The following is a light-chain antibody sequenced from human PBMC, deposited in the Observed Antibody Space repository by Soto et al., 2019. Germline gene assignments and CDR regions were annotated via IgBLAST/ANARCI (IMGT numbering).Light chain of an antibody. CDR2: DDF. V-gene: IGKV1-5*01. CDR3: QQYAYYPWT. CDR1: QSLSGW. J-gene: IGKJ1*01. Sequence: DIQLTQTPSTLSASIGDRGTITCVASQSLSGWFAWYQQSPWKAPKLPISDDFRLERGVPSRFTGSGSETEFSLTISSLQTGDSATFYCQQYAYYPWTVGRGTRVDIK.